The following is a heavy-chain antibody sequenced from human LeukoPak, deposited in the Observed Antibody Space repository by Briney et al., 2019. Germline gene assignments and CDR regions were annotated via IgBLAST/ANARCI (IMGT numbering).Heavy chain of an antibody. D-gene: IGHD2-2*01. Sequence: GGSLILSCAASGFTFSSYAMSWVRQAPGKGLEWVSAISGSGGSTYYADSVKGRFTISRDNSKNTLYLQMNSLRAEDTAVYYCAKDPSEGGTSGWDDAFDIWGQGTMVTVSS. CDR1: GFTFSSYA. CDR3: AKDPSEGGTSGWDDAFDI. V-gene: IGHV3-23*01. J-gene: IGHJ3*02. CDR2: ISGSGGST.